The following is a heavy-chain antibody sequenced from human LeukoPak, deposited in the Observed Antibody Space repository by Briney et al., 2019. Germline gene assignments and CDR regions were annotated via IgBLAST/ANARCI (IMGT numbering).Heavy chain of an antibody. J-gene: IGHJ4*02. CDR1: GYDFPRHW. D-gene: IGHD5-12*01. V-gene: IGHV5-51*01. CDR3: ARRQYSGYDFDF. Sequence: GESLKISCKGSGYDFPRHWIGWVRQMAGRGLEWMGTIYPRDSDTRYSPSFQGQVTVSADKSISTAYLQWSSLEASVTAIYYCARRQYSGYDFDFWGQGTLVTVSS. CDR2: IYPRDSDT.